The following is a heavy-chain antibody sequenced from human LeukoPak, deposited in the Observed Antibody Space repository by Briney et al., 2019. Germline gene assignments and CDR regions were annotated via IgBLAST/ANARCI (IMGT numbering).Heavy chain of an antibody. J-gene: IGHJ3*02. D-gene: IGHD2-2*02. V-gene: IGHV3-23*01. CDR1: GFTFSSYA. Sequence: PGGSLRLSCAASGFTFSSYAMSWVRQAPGKGLEWVSAISGSGGSTYYADSVKGRFTISRDNSKNTLYLQMNSLRAEDTAVYYCANRYCSSTSCYIAFDIWGQGTMVTVSS. CDR3: ANRYCSSTSCYIAFDI. CDR2: ISGSGGST.